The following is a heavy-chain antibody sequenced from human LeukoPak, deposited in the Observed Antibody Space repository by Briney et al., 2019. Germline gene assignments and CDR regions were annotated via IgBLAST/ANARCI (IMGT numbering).Heavy chain of an antibody. J-gene: IGHJ5*02. Sequence: PSQTLSLTCTVSGGSISSGGYYWSWIRQHPGKGLEWIGYIYYSGSTYYNPSLKSRVTISVDTSKNQFSLKLSSVTAADTAVYYCARVAYYDSSGYPPNWFDPWGQGTLVTVSS. V-gene: IGHV4-31*03. CDR2: IYYSGST. CDR1: GGSISSGGYY. D-gene: IGHD3-22*01. CDR3: ARVAYYDSSGYPPNWFDP.